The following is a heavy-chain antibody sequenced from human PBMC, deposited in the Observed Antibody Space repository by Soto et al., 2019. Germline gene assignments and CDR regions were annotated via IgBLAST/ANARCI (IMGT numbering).Heavy chain of an antibody. V-gene: IGHV3-30*03. CDR2: ISYDGSNK. CDR3: VRTSLVVAAATWEDY. CDR1: GFTFSSYG. J-gene: IGHJ4*02. Sequence: GGSLRLSCAASGFTFSSYGMHWVRQAPGKGLEWVAVISYDGSNKYYADSVKGRFTISRDNSKNTLYLQMNSLRAEDTAVYYCVRTSLVVAAATWEDYWGQGTLVTVSS. D-gene: IGHD2-15*01.